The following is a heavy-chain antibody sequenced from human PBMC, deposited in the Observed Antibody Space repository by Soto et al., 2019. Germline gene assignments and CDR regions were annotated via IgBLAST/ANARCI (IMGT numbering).Heavy chain of an antibody. Sequence: GGSLRLSCAASGFTFSSYSMNWVRQAPGKGLEWVSSISSTSDYIYYTDSVKGRFTISRDNAKNSLYLQMNSLRAEDSAVYYCARVYYYDSSGFLIWRQGTLVTVSS. D-gene: IGHD3-22*01. CDR1: GFTFSSYS. J-gene: IGHJ4*02. CDR3: ARVYYYDSSGFLI. V-gene: IGHV3-21*01. CDR2: ISSTSDYI.